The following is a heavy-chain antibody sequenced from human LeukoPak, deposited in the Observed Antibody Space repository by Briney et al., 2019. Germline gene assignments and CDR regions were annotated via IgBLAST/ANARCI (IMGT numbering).Heavy chain of an antibody. CDR3: ARDRIPYDILTGYYKGYFDY. V-gene: IGHV4-39*07. CDR1: GGSISSSSYY. J-gene: IGHJ4*02. D-gene: IGHD3-9*01. CDR2: IYYSGST. Sequence: SETLSLTCTVSGGSISSSSYYWGWIRQPPGKGLEWIGSIYYSGSTYYNPSLKSRVTISVDTSKNQFSLKLSSVTAADTAVYYCARDRIPYDILTGYYKGYFDYWGQGNLVTVSS.